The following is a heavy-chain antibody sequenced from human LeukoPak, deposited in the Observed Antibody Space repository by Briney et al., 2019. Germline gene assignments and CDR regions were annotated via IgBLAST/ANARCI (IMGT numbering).Heavy chain of an antibody. Sequence: GGSLRLSCAASGFTFDDYAMHWVRQAPGKGLEWVSGISWNSGSIGCADSVKGRFTISRDNAKDSLYLQMNSLRAEDTALYYCAKDIGSHSSSSDYWGQGTLVTVSS. CDR2: ISWNSGSI. D-gene: IGHD6-6*01. V-gene: IGHV3-9*01. CDR3: AKDIGSHSSSSDY. CDR1: GFTFDDYA. J-gene: IGHJ4*02.